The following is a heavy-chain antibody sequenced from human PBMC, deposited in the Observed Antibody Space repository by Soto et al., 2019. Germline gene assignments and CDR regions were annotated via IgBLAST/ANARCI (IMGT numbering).Heavy chain of an antibody. J-gene: IGHJ3*02. D-gene: IGHD3-22*01. Sequence: ASVKVSCKASGYTFTGYYMHWVRQAPGQGLEWMGWINPNSGGTNYAQKFQGRVTMTRDTSISTAYMELSRLRSDDTAVYYCARSFAGFRVYHSSGHDAFDTWGQGTMVTVSS. V-gene: IGHV1-2*02. CDR2: INPNSGGT. CDR3: ARSFAGFRVYHSSGHDAFDT. CDR1: GYTFTGYY.